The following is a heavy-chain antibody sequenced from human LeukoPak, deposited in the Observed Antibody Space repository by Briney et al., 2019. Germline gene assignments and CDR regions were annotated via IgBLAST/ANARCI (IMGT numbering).Heavy chain of an antibody. Sequence: SETLSLTCTVSGGSISSSSYYWGWIRQPPGKGLEWIGSIYYSGSTYYNPSLKSRVTISVDTSKNQFSLKLSSVTAADTAVYYCARNLNPGIGDYWGQGTLVTVSS. CDR3: ARNLNPGIGDY. CDR1: GGSISSSSYY. V-gene: IGHV4-39*01. J-gene: IGHJ4*02. CDR2: IYYSGST. D-gene: IGHD6-13*01.